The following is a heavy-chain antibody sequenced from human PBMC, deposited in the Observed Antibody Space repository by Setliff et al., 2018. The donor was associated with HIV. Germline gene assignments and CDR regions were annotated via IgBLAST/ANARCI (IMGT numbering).Heavy chain of an antibody. CDR2: INVDSGNT. D-gene: IGHD3-22*01. J-gene: IGHJ4*02. CDR3: ARERDSNGYQFDY. Sequence: ASVKVSCKASGFPFSNYAIHWVRQAPGQRLEWMGWINVDSGNTKYLQDLQGRVKITSDTSATTAYMEVSNLRSEDMAVYYCARERDSNGYQFDYWGQGTLVTVSS. V-gene: IGHV1-3*03. CDR1: GFPFSNYA.